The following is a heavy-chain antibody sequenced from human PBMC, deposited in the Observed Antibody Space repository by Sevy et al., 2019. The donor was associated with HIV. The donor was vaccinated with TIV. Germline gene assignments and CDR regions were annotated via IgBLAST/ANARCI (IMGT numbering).Heavy chain of an antibody. Sequence: GGSLRLSCAASGFTFDDYAMHWVRQAPGKGLEWVSGISWNSGSIGYADSVKGRFTISRDNAKNSLYLQMNSLRAEDTALYYCAKDIRGLYSYDAFDIWGQGTMVTVSS. CDR3: AKDIRGLYSYDAFDI. D-gene: IGHD5-18*01. CDR1: GFTFDDYA. J-gene: IGHJ3*02. V-gene: IGHV3-9*01. CDR2: ISWNSGSI.